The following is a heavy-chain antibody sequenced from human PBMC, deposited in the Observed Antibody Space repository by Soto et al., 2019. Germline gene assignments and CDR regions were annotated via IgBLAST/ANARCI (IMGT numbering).Heavy chain of an antibody. J-gene: IGHJ4*02. Sequence: GGSLRLSCAASGFTFSSYAMSWVRQVPGKGLEWVPAISGSGGSTYYADSVKGRFTISRDNSKNTLYLQMNSLRAEDTAVYYCAKDKAPHLIDYWGQGTLVTVSS. CDR3: AKDKAPHLIDY. CDR1: GFTFSSYA. V-gene: IGHV3-23*01. CDR2: ISGSGGST.